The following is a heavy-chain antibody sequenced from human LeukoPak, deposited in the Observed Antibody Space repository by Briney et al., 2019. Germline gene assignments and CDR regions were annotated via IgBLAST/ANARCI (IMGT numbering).Heavy chain of an antibody. CDR2: ISGSGDST. CDR3: AKGARLYCSAVSCYLGDY. J-gene: IGHJ4*02. CDR1: GFTFDDYA. Sequence: GGSLRLSCAASGFTFDDYAMHWVRQAPGKGLEWVSAISGSGDSTYYADSVKGRFTISRDNSKNTMYLQMNSLRAEDTAVYYCAKGARLYCSAVSCYLGDYWGQGTLVTVSS. V-gene: IGHV3-23*01. D-gene: IGHD2-15*01.